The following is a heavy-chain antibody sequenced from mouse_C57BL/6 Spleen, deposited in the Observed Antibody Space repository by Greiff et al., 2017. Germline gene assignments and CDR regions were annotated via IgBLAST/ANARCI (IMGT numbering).Heavy chain of an antibody. V-gene: IGHV1-53*01. CDR3: ARLLGQRWYFDV. CDR2: INPSNGGT. J-gene: IGHJ1*03. D-gene: IGHD3-3*01. Sequence: QVQLQQSGTELVKPGASVKLSCKASGYTFTSYWMHWVKQRPGQGLEWIGNINPSNGGTNYNEKFKSKATLTVDKSSSTAYMQLSSLTSEDSAVYYCARLLGQRWYFDVWGTGTTVTVSS. CDR1: GYTFTSYW.